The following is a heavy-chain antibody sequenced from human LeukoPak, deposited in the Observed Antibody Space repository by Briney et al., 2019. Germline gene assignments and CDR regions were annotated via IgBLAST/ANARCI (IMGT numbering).Heavy chain of an antibody. D-gene: IGHD3-10*01. Sequence: GGSLRLSCAGSGFTFSSYAMSWVRQTPGKGLEWVSVISGCGSATYYTDSVEGRFTISRDNFKNTLYLQVNDLRAEDTALYHCAKGVYGSGSSTNWPLDSWGRGTLVTVSS. J-gene: IGHJ4*02. CDR2: ISGCGSAT. V-gene: IGHV3-23*01. CDR1: GFTFSSYA. CDR3: AKGVYGSGSSTNWPLDS.